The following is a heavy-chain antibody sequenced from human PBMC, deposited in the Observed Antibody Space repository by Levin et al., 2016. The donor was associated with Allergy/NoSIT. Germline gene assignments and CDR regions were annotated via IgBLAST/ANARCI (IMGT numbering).Heavy chain of an antibody. CDR3: ARDSSGSGSYYGPMWAFDI. J-gene: IGHJ3*02. CDR2: IYYSGST. Sequence: SETLSLTCTVSGGSISSGGYYWSWIRQHPGKGLEWIGYIYYSGSTYYNPSLKSRVTISVDTSKNQFSLKLSSVTAADTAVYYCARDSSGSGSYYGPMWAFDIWGQGTMVTVSS. V-gene: IGHV4-31*03. D-gene: IGHD3-10*01. CDR1: GGSISSGGYY.